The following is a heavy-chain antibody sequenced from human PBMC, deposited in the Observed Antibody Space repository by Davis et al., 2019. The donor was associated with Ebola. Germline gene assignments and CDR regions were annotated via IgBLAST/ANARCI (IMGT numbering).Heavy chain of an antibody. Sequence: PSETLSLTCTLYGASFRDYYWGWVRQAPGKGLEWIGEIDYRGRTESNPSPKSRVAMSIDTSKNQFSLRLTSVTAADTAMYFCASPHQIRGQDYFDCWGQGTLVTVSS. V-gene: IGHV4-34*10. J-gene: IGHJ4*02. CDR1: GASFRDYY. CDR3: ASPHQIRGQDYFDC. CDR2: IDYRGRT.